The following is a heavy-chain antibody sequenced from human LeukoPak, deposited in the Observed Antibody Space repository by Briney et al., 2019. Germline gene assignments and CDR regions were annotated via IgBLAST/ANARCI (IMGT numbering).Heavy chain of an antibody. J-gene: IGHJ4*02. CDR2: IKQDGSQT. CDR3: TRKGLPDY. CDR1: GFTFSDYW. Sequence: HAGGSLRLSCAASGFTFSDYWMAWVRQAPGKGLEWMANIKQDGSQTYYVDSVKGRFTISRDNAKNSLYLQMNSLRAEDTALYYCTRKGLPDYWGQGTLVTVSS. V-gene: IGHV3-7*01.